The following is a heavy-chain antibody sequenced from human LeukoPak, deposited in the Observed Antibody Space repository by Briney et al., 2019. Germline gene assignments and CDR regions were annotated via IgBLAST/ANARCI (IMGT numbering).Heavy chain of an antibody. CDR1: GGSISSYY. D-gene: IGHD3-3*01. CDR2: IYYSGST. Sequence: PSETLSLTCTVSGGSISSYYWSWIRQPPGKGLEWIGYIYYSGSTNYNPSLKSRVTISVDTSKNQFSLKLSSVTAADTPVYYCARDHGFWSGYYGDAFDIWGQGTMVTVSS. J-gene: IGHJ3*02. V-gene: IGHV4-59*01. CDR3: ARDHGFWSGYYGDAFDI.